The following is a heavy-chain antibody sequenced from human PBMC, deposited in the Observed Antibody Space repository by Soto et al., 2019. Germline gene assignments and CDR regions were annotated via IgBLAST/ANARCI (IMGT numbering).Heavy chain of an antibody. Sequence: SETLSLTCTVSGGSISSSSYYWGWIRQPPGKGLEWIGSIYYSGSTYYNPSLKSRVTISVDTSKNQFSLKLSSVTAADTAVYYSASDRNYYDSSGYYYEFDYWGQGTLVTVSS. CDR3: ASDRNYYDSSGYYYEFDY. J-gene: IGHJ4*02. CDR1: GGSISSSSYY. CDR2: IYYSGST. V-gene: IGHV4-39*01. D-gene: IGHD3-22*01.